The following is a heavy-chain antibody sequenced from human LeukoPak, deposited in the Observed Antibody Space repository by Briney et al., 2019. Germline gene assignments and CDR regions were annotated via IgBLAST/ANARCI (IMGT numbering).Heavy chain of an antibody. CDR2: ISGSGGRT. J-gene: IGHJ4*02. CDR3: AKDGEWELPTYFDY. CDR1: GFTFSSYA. D-gene: IGHD1-26*01. V-gene: IGHV3-23*01. Sequence: GGSLRLSCAASGFTFSSYAMSWVRQAPGKGLEWVSAISGSGGRTYYADSVKGRFTISRDNSKNTLYLQMNSLRAKDTAVYYCAKDGEWELPTYFDYWGQGTLVTVSS.